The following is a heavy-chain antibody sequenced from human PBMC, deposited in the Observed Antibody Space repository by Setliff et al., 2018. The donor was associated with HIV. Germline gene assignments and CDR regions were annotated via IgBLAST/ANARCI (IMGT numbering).Heavy chain of an antibody. CDR2: INHRGST. CDR3: ASAALQHLVQIFDY. J-gene: IGHJ4*02. D-gene: IGHD6-13*01. CDR1: GGSFSGYN. Sequence: PSETLSLTCAVYGGSFSGYNWNWLRQPPGKGLEWIGEINHRGSTNYNPSLKSRVTISVDTSKNQFSLKLSSVTAADTAVYYCASAALQHLVQIFDYWGQGTLVTVSS. V-gene: IGHV4-34*01.